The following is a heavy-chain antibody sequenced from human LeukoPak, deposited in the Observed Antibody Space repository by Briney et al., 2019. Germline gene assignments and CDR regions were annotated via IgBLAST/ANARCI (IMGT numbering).Heavy chain of an antibody. CDR1: GFTFSSYV. D-gene: IGHD2-2*01. V-gene: IGHV3-64*01. Sequence: GGSLRLSCAASGFTFSSYVMYWVRQAPGKGLEYVSAISSDGVSTYYATSVKGSFTISRDNSKNTLYLQMGSLRAEDMAVYYCARSTSLSRPFDYWGQGTLVTVSS. CDR2: ISSDGVST. CDR3: ARSTSLSRPFDY. J-gene: IGHJ4*02.